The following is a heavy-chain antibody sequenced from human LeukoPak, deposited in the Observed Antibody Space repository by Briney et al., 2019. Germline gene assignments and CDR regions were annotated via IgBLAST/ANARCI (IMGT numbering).Heavy chain of an antibody. CDR2: INSDGSST. CDR1: GFTLSTYW. J-gene: IGHJ4*02. Sequence: GGSLRLSCAASGFTLSTYWMHWVRQAPGKGLVWVSRINSDGSSTSYADSVKGRFTISRDNAKNTLYLQMNSLRAEDTAVYYCARVTSVTGTIFDYWGQGTLVTVSS. CDR3: ARVTSVTGTIFDY. D-gene: IGHD1-7*01. V-gene: IGHV3-74*01.